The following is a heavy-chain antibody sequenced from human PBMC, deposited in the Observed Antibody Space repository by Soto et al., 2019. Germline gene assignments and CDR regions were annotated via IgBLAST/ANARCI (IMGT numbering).Heavy chain of an antibody. J-gene: IGHJ4*02. CDR1: GYTFTSYG. Sequence: QVQLVQSGAEVKKPGASVKVSCKASGYTFTSYGISWVRQAPGQGLEWMGWISAYNGNTNYAQKLQGRVTMTTDTSTSTAYVELRSLRYDDTAVYYCARATSVFLWVGESSDFDYWGQGTLVTVSS. CDR3: ARATSVFLWVGESSDFDY. CDR2: ISAYNGNT. V-gene: IGHV1-18*01. D-gene: IGHD3-10*01.